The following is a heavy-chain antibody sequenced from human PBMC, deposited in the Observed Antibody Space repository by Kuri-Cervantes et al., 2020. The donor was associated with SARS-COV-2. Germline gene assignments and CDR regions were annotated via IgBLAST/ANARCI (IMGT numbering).Heavy chain of an antibody. J-gene: IGHJ4*02. CDR3: ARWAGWGTDIVVVPAAGLDY. V-gene: IGHV1-46*01. CDR1: GYTFTSYY. D-gene: IGHD2-2*01. Sequence: ASVKVSCKASGYTFTSYYMHWVRQAPGQGLEWMGIINPSGGSTSYAQKFQGRVTMTRDTSTSTVYMELSSLRSEDTAVYCCARWAGWGTDIVVVPAAGLDYWGQGTLVTDSS. CDR2: INPSGGST.